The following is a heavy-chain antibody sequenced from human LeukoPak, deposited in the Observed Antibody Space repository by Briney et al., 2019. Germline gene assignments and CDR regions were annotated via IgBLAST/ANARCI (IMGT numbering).Heavy chain of an antibody. Sequence: GGSLRLSCAASGFTFSNYAMSWVRQAPGKGLEWVANIKQDGSEKYYVDSVKGRFTISRDNSKNTLYLQMNSLRAEDTAVYYCARVTYGSGTYGAFDYWGQGTLVTVSS. CDR1: GFTFSNYA. CDR2: IKQDGSEK. V-gene: IGHV3-7*03. J-gene: IGHJ4*02. D-gene: IGHD3-10*01. CDR3: ARVTYGSGTYGAFDY.